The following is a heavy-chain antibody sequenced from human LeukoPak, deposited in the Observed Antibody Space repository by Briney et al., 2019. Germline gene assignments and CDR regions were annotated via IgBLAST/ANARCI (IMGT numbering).Heavy chain of an antibody. CDR2: MNPNSGNT. J-gene: IGHJ4*02. Sequence: ASVKVSCKASGYTFTSYDINWVRQATGQGLEWMGWMNPNSGNTGYAQKFPGRVTMTRDTSISTAYMELSSLRFDDSAVYYCAHLDSSGRWLGFDSWGQGTLVTVSA. CDR1: GYTFTSYD. D-gene: IGHD3-22*01. CDR3: AHLDSSGRWLGFDS. V-gene: IGHV1-8*01.